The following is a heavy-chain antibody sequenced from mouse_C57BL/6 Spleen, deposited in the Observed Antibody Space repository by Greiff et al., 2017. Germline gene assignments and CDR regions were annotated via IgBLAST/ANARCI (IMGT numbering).Heavy chain of an antibody. J-gene: IGHJ4*01. CDR1: GFTFSDYG. CDR2: ISSGSSTI. Sequence: EVQRVESGGGLVKPGGSLKLSCAASGFTFSDYGMHWVRQAPEKGLAWVAYISSGSSTIYYADTVKGRFTISRDNAKNTLFLQMTSRRSEDTAMYYCARGGNYGGAMDYWGQGTSVTVSS. CDR3: ARGGNYGGAMDY. V-gene: IGHV5-17*01. D-gene: IGHD2-1*01.